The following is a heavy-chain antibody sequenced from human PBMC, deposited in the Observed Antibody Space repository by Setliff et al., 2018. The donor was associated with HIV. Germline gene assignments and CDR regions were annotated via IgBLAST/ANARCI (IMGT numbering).Heavy chain of an antibody. CDR3: ARDALAIYGTTGEKDY. CDR1: GFTFSSYA. V-gene: IGHV3-23*01. Sequence: GGSLRLSCAASGFTFSSYAMSWVRQAPGKGLEWVSAISGSGGSTYYADSEKGRFTISRDNSKNTLYLQMNSLRAEDTAVYYCARDALAIYGTTGEKDYWGQGTLVTVSS. CDR2: ISGSGGST. D-gene: IGHD3-9*01. J-gene: IGHJ4*02.